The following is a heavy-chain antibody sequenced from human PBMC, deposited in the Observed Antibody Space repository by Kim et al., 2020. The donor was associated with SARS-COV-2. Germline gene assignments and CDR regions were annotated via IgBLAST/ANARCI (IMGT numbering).Heavy chain of an antibody. Sequence: GGSLRLSCATSGFVFNDYDIYWVRQAPGKGLEWTAVVWTHGGAKHYADSVKGRFAVSRDNYQNTVSLQMDGLRAEDTAVYYCARGCQYTSYLDLWGQGTLVTVSS. V-gene: IGHV3-33*07. J-gene: IGHJ5*02. CDR1: GFVFNDYD. CDR3: ARGCQYTSYLDL. CDR2: VWTHGGAK. D-gene: IGHD6-6*01.